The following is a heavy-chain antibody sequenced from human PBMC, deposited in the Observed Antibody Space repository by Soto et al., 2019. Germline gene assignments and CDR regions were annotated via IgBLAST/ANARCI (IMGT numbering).Heavy chain of an antibody. CDR3: AKGRSYYYYYGVDV. Sequence: EVQLLESGGGLVQPGGSLRLSCAASGFTFSSCAMGWVRQAPGKGVEWVSDIIDSGGSTYYADSVKGRFTISRDNSKSTLYLQMNSLRAEDKAVYSCAKGRSYYYYYGVDVWGQGTTVTVSS. CDR2: IIDSGGST. J-gene: IGHJ6*02. V-gene: IGHV3-23*01. CDR1: GFTFSSCA.